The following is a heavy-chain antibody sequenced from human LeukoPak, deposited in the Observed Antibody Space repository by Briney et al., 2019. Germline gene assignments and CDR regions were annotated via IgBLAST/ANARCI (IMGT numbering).Heavy chain of an antibody. V-gene: IGHV3-21*01. D-gene: IGHD4-17*01. CDR2: ISSSSSYI. CDR3: ARDFGIYGDSLNYFDY. Sequence: GGSLRLSCAASGFTFSSYSMNWVRQAPGKGLEWVSSISSSSSYIYYADSVKGRFTISRDNAKNSLYLQMNSLRAEDTAVYYCARDFGIYGDSLNYFDYWGQGTLVTVSS. CDR1: GFTFSSYS. J-gene: IGHJ4*02.